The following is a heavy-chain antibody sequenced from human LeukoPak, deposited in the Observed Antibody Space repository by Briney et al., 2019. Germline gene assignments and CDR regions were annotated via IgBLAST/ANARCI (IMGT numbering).Heavy chain of an antibody. V-gene: IGHV3-7*01. CDR3: ARGGRVVVPAAWDAFDI. J-gene: IGHJ3*02. CDR1: GFTFSSYW. D-gene: IGHD2-2*01. CDR2: IKQDGSEK. Sequence: GGSLRLSCAASGFTFSSYWMSWVRQAPGKGLEWVANIKQDGSEKYYVDSVKGRFTISRDNAKNSLYLQMNSLRAEDTAVYYCARGGRVVVPAAWDAFDIWGQGTMVTVSS.